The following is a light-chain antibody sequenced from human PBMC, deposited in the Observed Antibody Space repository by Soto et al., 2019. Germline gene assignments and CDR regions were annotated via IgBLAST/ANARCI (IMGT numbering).Light chain of an antibody. CDR2: DTS. CDR1: QGIGDT. Sequence: TQYPSTLSGPAGAEATVAGGASQGIGDTLAWYQHKPGQTPRLLIYDTSTRATGVPTRFSGSRSGAEFTLTTDVPQFQLIAVYDLQHFIKCSWTSGRGTKVDIK. CDR3: QHFIKCSWT. J-gene: IGKJ1*01. V-gene: IGKV3-15*01.